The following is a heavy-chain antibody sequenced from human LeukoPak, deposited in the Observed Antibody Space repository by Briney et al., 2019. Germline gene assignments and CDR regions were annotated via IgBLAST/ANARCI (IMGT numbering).Heavy chain of an antibody. CDR1: GFTFRSYS. CDR3: ARMGDYYYYMDV. Sequence: GSLRLSCAASGFTFRSYSMNWVRQAPGKGLEWVSYISSSSSYIYYADSVKGRFTISRDNAKTSLYLQMNSLRAEDTAVYYCARMGDYYYYMDVWGKGTTVTVSS. J-gene: IGHJ6*03. CDR2: ISSSSSYI. V-gene: IGHV3-21*01.